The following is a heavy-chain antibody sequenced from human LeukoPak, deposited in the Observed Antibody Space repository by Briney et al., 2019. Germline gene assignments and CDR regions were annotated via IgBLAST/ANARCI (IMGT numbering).Heavy chain of an antibody. D-gene: IGHD1-1*01. CDR1: GFTFSDYY. J-gene: IGHJ6*04. CDR2: ISSSYT. Sequence: PGGSLRLSCAASGFTFSDYYMSWIRQAPGKGLEWVSYISSSYTNYADSVKGRFTISRDNAKNSLYLQMNSLRAEDTAVYYCATGIYYYYGMDVWGKGTTVTVSS. CDR3: ATGIYYYYGMDV. V-gene: IGHV3-11*06.